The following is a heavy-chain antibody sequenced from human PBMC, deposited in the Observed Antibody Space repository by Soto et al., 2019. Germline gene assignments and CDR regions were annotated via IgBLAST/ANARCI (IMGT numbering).Heavy chain of an antibody. CDR1: GGTFSSYA. CDR2: IIPIFGTA. Sequence: ASVKVSCKASGGTFSSYAISWVRQAPGQGLEWMGGIIPIFGTANYAQKFQGRVTITADESTSTAYMELSSLRSEDTAVYYCARGVGITMVRGVTPNYYYYYGMDVWGQGTAVTVSS. CDR3: ARGVGITMVRGVTPNYYYYYGMDV. D-gene: IGHD3-10*01. V-gene: IGHV1-69*13. J-gene: IGHJ6*02.